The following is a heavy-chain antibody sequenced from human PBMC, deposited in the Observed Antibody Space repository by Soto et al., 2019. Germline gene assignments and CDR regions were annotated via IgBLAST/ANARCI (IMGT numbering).Heavy chain of an antibody. Sequence: SETLSLTCTVSGGSISSYYWSWIRQPPGKGLEWIGYIYYSGSTNYNPSLKSRVTISVDTSKNQFSLKLSSVTAADTAVYYCARGKGFIRFLRGGIDYWGQGTLVTVSS. D-gene: IGHD3-3*01. CDR2: IYYSGST. CDR3: ARGKGFIRFLRGGIDY. V-gene: IGHV4-59*12. CDR1: GGSISSYY. J-gene: IGHJ4*02.